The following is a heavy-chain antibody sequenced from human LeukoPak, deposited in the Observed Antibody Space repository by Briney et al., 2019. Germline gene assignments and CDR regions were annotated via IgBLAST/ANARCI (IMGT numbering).Heavy chain of an antibody. CDR2: ISSSSSYI. CDR3: ARDPGDYYDSSGYEVPVDYFDY. Sequence: GGSLRLSCAASGFTFSSDGMSWVRQAPGKGLEWVSSISSSSSYIYYADSVKGRFTISRDNAKNSLYLQMNSLRAEDTAVYYCARDPGDYYDSSGYEVPVDYFDYWGQGTLVTVSS. V-gene: IGHV3-21*01. D-gene: IGHD3-22*01. CDR1: GFTFSSDG. J-gene: IGHJ4*02.